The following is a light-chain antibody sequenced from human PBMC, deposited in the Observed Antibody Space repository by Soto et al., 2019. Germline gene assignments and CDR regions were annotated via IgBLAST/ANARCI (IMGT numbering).Light chain of an antibody. CDR2: EVS. CDR1: SSDVGGYNY. CDR3: SSYAGSNNYVV. V-gene: IGLV2-8*01. Sequence: QSALTQPPSASGSPGQSVTISCTGTSSDVGGYNYVSWYQQHPGKAPKLMIYEVSKRPSGVPDRFSGSKSGNTASLTVAVLQAEDEADYYCSSYAGSNNYVVVGGGTKLTVL. J-gene: IGLJ2*01.